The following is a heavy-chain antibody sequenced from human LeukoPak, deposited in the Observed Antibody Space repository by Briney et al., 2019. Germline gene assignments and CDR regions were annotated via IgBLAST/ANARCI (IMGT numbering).Heavy chain of an antibody. D-gene: IGHD2-15*01. CDR2: IYYSGST. Sequence: SETLSLTCTVSGGSISSYYWSWIRQPPGKGLEWIGYIYYSGSTNYNPSLKSRVTISVDTSKNQFSLKLSSVTAADTAVYCCARVLRYCSGGNCYSGGLGYMDVWGKGTTVTISS. CDR1: GGSISSYY. J-gene: IGHJ6*03. V-gene: IGHV4-59*01. CDR3: ARVLRYCSGGNCYSGGLGYMDV.